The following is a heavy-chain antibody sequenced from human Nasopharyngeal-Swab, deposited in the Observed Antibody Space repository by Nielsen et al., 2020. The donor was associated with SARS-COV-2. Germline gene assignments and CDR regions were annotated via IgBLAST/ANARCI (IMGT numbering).Heavy chain of an antibody. CDR3: AKDDRRSQWLVDYYYGMDV. CDR2: ISGSGGST. Sequence: ASLRLSCAASGFTFSSYAMSWVRQAPGKGLEWVSAISGSGGSTYYADSVKGRFTISRDNSKNTLYLQMNGLRAEDTAVYYCAKDDRRSQWLVDYYYGMDVWGQGTTVTVSS. D-gene: IGHD6-19*01. J-gene: IGHJ6*02. CDR1: GFTFSSYA. V-gene: IGHV3-23*01.